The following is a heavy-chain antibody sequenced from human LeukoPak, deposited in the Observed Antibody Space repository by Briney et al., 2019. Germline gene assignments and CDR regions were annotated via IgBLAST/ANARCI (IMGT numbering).Heavy chain of an antibody. CDR3: AKGPYYYYGMDV. CDR1: GFTFSSYA. V-gene: IGHV3-23*01. CDR2: IRGSGGST. Sequence: GGSLRLSCAASGFTFSSYAMSWVRQAPGKGLEWVSAIRGSGGSTYYADSVKGRFTISRDNSKNTLYLQMNSLRAEDTAVYYCAKGPYYYYGMDVWGQGTTVTVSS. J-gene: IGHJ6*02.